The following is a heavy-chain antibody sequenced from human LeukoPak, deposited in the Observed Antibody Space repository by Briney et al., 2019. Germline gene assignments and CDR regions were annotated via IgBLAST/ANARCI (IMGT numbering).Heavy chain of an antibody. D-gene: IGHD1-26*01. V-gene: IGHV3-53*01. J-gene: IGHJ4*02. CDR1: GFTVSSNS. CDR2: IYSDNT. CDR3: ARLAGGSYSDY. Sequence: GGSLRLSCTVSGFTVSSNSMSWVRQAPGKGLEWVSFIYSDNTHYSDSVKGRFTISRDNSKNTLYLQMNSLRAEDTAVYYCARLAGGSYSDYWGQGILVTVSS.